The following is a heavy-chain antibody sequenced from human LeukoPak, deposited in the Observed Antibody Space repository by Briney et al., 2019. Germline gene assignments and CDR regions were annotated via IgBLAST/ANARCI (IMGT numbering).Heavy chain of an antibody. D-gene: IGHD3-10*02. CDR1: GFTFSNAW. J-gene: IGHJ6*04. Sequence: GGSLRLSCAASGFTFSNAWMSWVRQAPGKGLEWVSAISGSGGSTYYADSVKGRFTISRDNSKNTLYLQMNSLRAEDTAVYYCAELGITMIGGVWGKGTTVTISS. CDR3: AELGITMIGGV. CDR2: ISGSGGST. V-gene: IGHV3-23*01.